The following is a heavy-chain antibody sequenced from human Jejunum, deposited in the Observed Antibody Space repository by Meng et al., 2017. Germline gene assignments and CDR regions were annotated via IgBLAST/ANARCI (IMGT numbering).Heavy chain of an antibody. D-gene: IGHD6-13*01. J-gene: IGHJ4*02. Sequence: ASVKVSCKASGYTFTTYGIGWVRQAPGQGFEWMGWTSAFNGYTNYAQKFKGRVTMTTDKPTSTAHMELRSLRSDDTAVYYCARERPYSNFQDVDFDYWGQGTLVTVSS. CDR3: ARERPYSNFQDVDFDY. CDR1: GYTFTTYG. CDR2: TSAFNGYT. V-gene: IGHV1-18*01.